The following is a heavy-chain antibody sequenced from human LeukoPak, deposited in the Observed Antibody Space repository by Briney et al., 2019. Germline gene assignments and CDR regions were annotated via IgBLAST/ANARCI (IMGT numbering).Heavy chain of an antibody. CDR3: KQKTAYEILTGIDY. D-gene: IGHD3-9*01. J-gene: IGHJ4*02. CDR1: GFTFSSYS. Sequence: GGSLRLSCAASGFTFSSYSMNWVRQAPWKGLEWVSYIISSSSTIYYADACKGRFTISRDNAKNSLYLQMNSVRAEDTAVFFFKQKTAYEILTGIDYWGQGTLVTVSS. V-gene: IGHV3-48*01. CDR2: IISSSSTI.